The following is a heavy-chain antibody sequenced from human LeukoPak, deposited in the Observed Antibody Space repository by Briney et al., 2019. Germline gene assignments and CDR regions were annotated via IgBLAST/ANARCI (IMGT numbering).Heavy chain of an antibody. D-gene: IGHD3-9*01. CDR2: INPSGGST. J-gene: IGHJ6*03. CDR3: ARGNYDILTGLFQDYYYMDV. CDR1: GYTFTNYY. V-gene: IGHV1-46*01. Sequence: PQASVKVSCKASGYTFTNYYMHWVRQAPGQGLEWMGIINPSGGSTNYAQKFQGRVTMTRDMSTSTVYMELRSLRSDDTAVYYCARGNYDILTGLFQDYYYMDVWGKGTTVTISS.